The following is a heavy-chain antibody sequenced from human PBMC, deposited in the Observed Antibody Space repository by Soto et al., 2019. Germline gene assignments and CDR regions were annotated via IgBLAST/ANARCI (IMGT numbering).Heavy chain of an antibody. CDR3: AGSDYGDRPDGRYYGMDV. CDR2: IYYSGST. CDR1: GGSISSGGYY. J-gene: IGHJ6*02. Sequence: QVQLQESGPGLVKPSQTLSLTCTVSGGSISSGGYYWSWIRQHPGKGLEWIGYIYYSGSTYYNPSLKSRVTISVDTSKNQFSLKRSSVTAADTAVYYCAGSDYGDRPDGRYYGMDVWGQGTTVTVSS. D-gene: IGHD4-17*01. V-gene: IGHV4-31*03.